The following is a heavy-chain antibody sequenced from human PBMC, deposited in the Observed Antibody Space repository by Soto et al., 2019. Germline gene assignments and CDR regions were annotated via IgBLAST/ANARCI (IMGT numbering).Heavy chain of an antibody. CDR2: IYYSGST. J-gene: IGHJ4*02. CDR1: GGSISSYY. D-gene: IGHD1-26*01. Sequence: PSETLSLPCTVSGGSISSYYWSWIRQPPGKGLEWIGYIYYSGSTNYNPSLKSRVTISVDTSKNQFSLKLSSVTAADTAVYYCARHVGATEFLVDYWGQGTLVTVS. CDR3: ARHVGATEFLVDY. V-gene: IGHV4-59*08.